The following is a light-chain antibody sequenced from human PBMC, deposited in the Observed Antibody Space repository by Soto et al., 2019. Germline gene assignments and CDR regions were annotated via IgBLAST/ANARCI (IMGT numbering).Light chain of an antibody. V-gene: IGKV3-15*01. CDR1: QSVSSN. CDR2: GAS. Sequence: EIVMTQSPATLSVSPGERATLSCRASQSVSSNLAWYQQKPGHAPSLLIYGASTRATGIPARFSDSASGTEFTLTISSLRSEDFAAYYCQQYNNWQWTFGQGTKVEIK. CDR3: QQYNNWQWT. J-gene: IGKJ1*01.